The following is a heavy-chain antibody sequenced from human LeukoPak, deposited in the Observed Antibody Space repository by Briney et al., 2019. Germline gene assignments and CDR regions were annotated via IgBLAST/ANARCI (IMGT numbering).Heavy chain of an antibody. CDR1: GGSIRGYY. CDR3: ARGARYFDY. J-gene: IGHJ4*02. CDR2: IYSSGST. V-gene: IGHV4-59*01. Sequence: SETLSLTCNVSGGSIRGYYWSWIRQRPGKGLEWIGYIYSSGSTNYNPSLKSRVTMSVDTSKNQFSLKVSSVTAADTAVYYCARGARYFDYWGQGTLVTVSS. D-gene: IGHD3-16*01.